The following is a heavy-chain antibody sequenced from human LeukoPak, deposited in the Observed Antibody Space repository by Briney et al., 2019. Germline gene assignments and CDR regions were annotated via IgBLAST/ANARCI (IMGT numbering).Heavy chain of an antibody. D-gene: IGHD3-3*01. Sequence: PGGSLRLSCAASEFTFSDYYMSWVRQAPGKGLEWVANIKQDGSEKYYVDSVKGRFTISRDNAKNSLDLQMNSLRAEDTAVYYCAKPITISGATDGFDIWGQGAKVTVSS. J-gene: IGHJ3*02. CDR3: AKPITISGATDGFDI. V-gene: IGHV3-7*01. CDR1: EFTFSDYY. CDR2: IKQDGSEK.